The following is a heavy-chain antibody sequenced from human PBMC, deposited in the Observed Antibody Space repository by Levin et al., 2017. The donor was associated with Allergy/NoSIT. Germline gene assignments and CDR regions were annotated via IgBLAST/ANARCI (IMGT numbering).Heavy chain of an antibody. CDR2: IHYSGST. CDR1: GGSISSYF. J-gene: IGHJ6*02. D-gene: IGHD6-13*01. Sequence: NSSETLSLTCTVSGGSISSYFWSWIRQSPGKGLEWIGYIHYSGSTKYNPALNSRVTISVDTSKNQFSLKLNSVTAADTAVYYCTRDRTVPAGTSGGTWFYGVDGWGQGTTVTVSS. V-gene: IGHV4-59*01. CDR3: TRDRTVPAGTSGGTWFYGVDG.